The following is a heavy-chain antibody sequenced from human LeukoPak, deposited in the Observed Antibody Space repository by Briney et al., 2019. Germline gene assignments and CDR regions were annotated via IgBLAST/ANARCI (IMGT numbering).Heavy chain of an antibody. CDR2: IYHSGST. CDR3: ARGGGYSGYDRLDY. V-gene: IGHV4-30-2*01. J-gene: IGHJ4*02. D-gene: IGHD5-12*01. CDR1: GGSISSGGYS. Sequence: SETLSLTCAVSGGSISSGGYSWSWIRQPPGKGLEWIGYIYHSGSTNYNPSLKSRVTISVDTSKNQFSLKLSSVTAADTAVYYCARGGGYSGYDRLDYWGQGTLVTVSS.